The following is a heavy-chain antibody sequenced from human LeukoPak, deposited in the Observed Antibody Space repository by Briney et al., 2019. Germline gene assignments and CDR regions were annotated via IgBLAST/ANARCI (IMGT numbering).Heavy chain of an antibody. D-gene: IGHD5-18*01. CDR1: GGSTRPYY. J-gene: IGHJ4*02. Sequence: SETLSLTCTVSGGSTRPYYWGWIRQPPGKGLEFVGFMHYTESANYNPSLKSRVSISLDTSKNKFSLNLSSVTDADTAMYYCARGDGEYNYGYYFDSWGQGSLVTVSS. CDR2: MHYTESA. V-gene: IGHV4-59*01. CDR3: ARGDGEYNYGYYFDS.